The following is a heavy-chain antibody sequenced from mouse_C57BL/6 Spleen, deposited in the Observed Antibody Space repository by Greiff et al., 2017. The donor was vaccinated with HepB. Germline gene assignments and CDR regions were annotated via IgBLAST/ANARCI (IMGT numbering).Heavy chain of an antibody. J-gene: IGHJ2*01. CDR2: IDPNSGGT. V-gene: IGHV1-72*01. Sequence: QQSCKASGYTFTSYWMHWVKQRPGRGLEWIGRIDPNSGGTKYNEKFKSKATLTVDKPSSTAYMQLSSLTSEASAVYDCVERGFDYWGQGTTLTVSS. CDR1: GYTFTSYW. CDR3: VERGFDY.